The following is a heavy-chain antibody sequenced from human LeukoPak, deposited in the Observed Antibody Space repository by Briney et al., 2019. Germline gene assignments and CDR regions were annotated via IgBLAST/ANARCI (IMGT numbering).Heavy chain of an antibody. CDR3: ASSGIVVPAAIKASRAFDI. J-gene: IGHJ3*02. CDR2: INHSGST. V-gene: IGHV4-34*01. CDR1: GGSFSGYY. D-gene: IGHD2-2*01. Sequence: SETLSLTFAVYGGSFSGYYWSWIRQPPGKGLEWIGEINHSGSTNYNPSLKSRVTISVDTSKNQFSLKLSSVTAADTAVYYCASSGIVVPAAIKASRAFDIWGQGTMVTVSS.